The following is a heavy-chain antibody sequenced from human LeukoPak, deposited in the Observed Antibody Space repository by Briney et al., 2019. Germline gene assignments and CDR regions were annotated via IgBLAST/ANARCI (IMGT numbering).Heavy chain of an antibody. CDR3: AKDQWEPGGGAQGLFDY. CDR2: ISWNSGSI. CDR1: GFTFDDYA. V-gene: IGHV3-9*01. J-gene: IGHJ4*02. D-gene: IGHD1-26*01. Sequence: HPGRSLRLSCAASGFTFDDYAMHWVRQAPGKGLEWVSGISWNSGSIGYADSVKGRFTISRDNAKNSLYLQMNSLRAEDTAVYYCAKDQWEPGGGAQGLFDYWGQGTLVTVSS.